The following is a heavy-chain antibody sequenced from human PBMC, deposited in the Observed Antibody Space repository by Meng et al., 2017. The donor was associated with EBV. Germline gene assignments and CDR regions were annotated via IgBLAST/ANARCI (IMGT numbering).Heavy chain of an antibody. Sequence: QVSLVAAGAEVKKPGASVKVSCKASGYTFSSYGISWVRQAPGQGLEWMGWISAYNGNTNYAQKLQGRVTMTTDTSTSTAYMELRSLRSDDTAVYYCARDGRLYDTPSPFDYWGQGTLVTGSS. CDR1: GYTFSSYG. CDR2: ISAYNGNT. D-gene: IGHD3-22*01. V-gene: IGHV1-18*01. J-gene: IGHJ4*02. CDR3: ARDGRLYDTPSPFDY.